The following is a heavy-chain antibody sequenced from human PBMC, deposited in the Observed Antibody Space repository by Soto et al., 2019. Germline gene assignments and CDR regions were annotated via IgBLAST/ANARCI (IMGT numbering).Heavy chain of an antibody. CDR3: ATISSSWYVDY. CDR2: INHSGST. CDR1: GGSFSGYY. J-gene: IGHJ4*01. V-gene: IGHV4-34*01. D-gene: IGHD6-13*01. Sequence: PSETLSLTGAVYGGSFSGYYWSWIRQPPGKGLEWLGGINHSGSTNYNPSFKSRVIISVDTSTNQFSLKLSSVTAADTAVYYCATISSSWYVDYWGQGTLVTVSS.